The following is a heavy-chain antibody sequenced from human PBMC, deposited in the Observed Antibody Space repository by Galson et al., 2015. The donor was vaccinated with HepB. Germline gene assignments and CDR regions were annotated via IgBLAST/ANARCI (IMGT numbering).Heavy chain of an antibody. D-gene: IGHD5-18*01. Sequence: SVKVSCKASGYTFTGYYMHWVRQAPGQGLEWMGRINPNSGGTNYAQKFQGRVTMTRDTSISTAYMELSRLRSDDTAVYYCARVSKRGYSYGYSSNCFDYWGQGTLVTVSS. V-gene: IGHV1-2*06. CDR3: ARVSKRGYSYGYSSNCFDY. CDR2: INPNSGGT. J-gene: IGHJ4*02. CDR1: GYTFTGYY.